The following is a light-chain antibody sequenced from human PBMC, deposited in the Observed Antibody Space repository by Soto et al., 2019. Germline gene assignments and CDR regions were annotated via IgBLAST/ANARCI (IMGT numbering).Light chain of an antibody. CDR1: HDITNY. J-gene: IGKJ3*01. CDR2: GAS. V-gene: IGKV1-33*01. CDR3: QYCDYLPL. Sequence: DIQMTQSPSSLSASVGDRVTITCQASHDITNYLNWYQHKPGKAPKLLIYGASNLETGVPSRFSGSGSGTDFTFTISILQPEDIVTYYCQYCDYLPLFGPGTTVDFK.